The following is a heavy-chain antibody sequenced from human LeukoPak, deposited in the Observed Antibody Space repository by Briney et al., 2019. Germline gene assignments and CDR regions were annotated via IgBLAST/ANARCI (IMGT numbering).Heavy chain of an antibody. CDR3: ARDYGDFGDPGF. V-gene: IGHV1-2*02. CDR2: INPNSGGT. J-gene: IGHJ4*02. Sequence: GASVKVSCKASGYTFTDYYIHWVRQAPGQGLEWMGWINPNSGGTNYAQKFQDRVTMTRDTSISTAYMELIRLISDDKAVYYCARDYGDFGDPGFWGQGTLVTVSS. D-gene: IGHD3-10*01. CDR1: GYTFTDYY.